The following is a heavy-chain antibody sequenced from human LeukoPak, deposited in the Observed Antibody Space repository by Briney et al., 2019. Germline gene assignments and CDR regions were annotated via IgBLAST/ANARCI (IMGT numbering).Heavy chain of an antibody. D-gene: IGHD3-10*01. CDR3: AREGNYYGAGPRPYNWFDP. CDR2: INHSGST. Sequence: PSETLSHTCAVSRGSSSGYYWSSVRQPPGKGLGWIGEINHSGSTNYNPSPKSRVTISVDTSKNQFSLKLSSVPAADTAVYYCAREGNYYGAGPRPYNWFDPWGQGTLVTVSS. CDR1: RGSSSGYY. V-gene: IGHV4-34*01. J-gene: IGHJ5*02.